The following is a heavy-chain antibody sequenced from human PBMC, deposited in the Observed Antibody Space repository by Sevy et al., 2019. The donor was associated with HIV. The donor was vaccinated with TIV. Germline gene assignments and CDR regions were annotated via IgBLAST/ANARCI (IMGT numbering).Heavy chain of an antibody. V-gene: IGHV3-15*01. Sequence: GGSLRLSCAASGFTFSGAWMIWVRQVPGKGLEWLGRIKSETDGGATDYAAPVKGRFTISRDDSKKTVYLQVNSLQVEDTAVYYCTTDLGIYASKWGQGTLVTVSS. CDR2: IKSETDGGAT. J-gene: IGHJ4*02. CDR3: TTDLGIYASK. D-gene: IGHD3-16*01. CDR1: GFTFSGAW.